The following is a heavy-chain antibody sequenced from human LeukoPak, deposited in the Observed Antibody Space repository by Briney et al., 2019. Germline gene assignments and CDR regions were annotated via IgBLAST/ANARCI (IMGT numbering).Heavy chain of an antibody. V-gene: IGHV1-18*01. CDR2: ISAYNGNT. D-gene: IGHD2-2*02. Sequence: GASVKVSCKASGYTFTSYGISWVRQAPGQGLEWMGWISAYNGNTNYAQKFQGRVTMTRNTSISTAYMELSWLRSDDTAVYYCARDYPWGIVVVPAAIGYYFDYWGQGTLVTVSS. CDR1: GYTFTSYG. CDR3: ARDYPWGIVVVPAAIGYYFDY. J-gene: IGHJ4*02.